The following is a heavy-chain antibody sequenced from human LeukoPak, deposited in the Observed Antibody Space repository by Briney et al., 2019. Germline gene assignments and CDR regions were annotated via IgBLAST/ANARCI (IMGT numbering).Heavy chain of an antibody. J-gene: IGHJ3*02. V-gene: IGHV3-13*01. Sequence: GGSLRLSCAASGFTFSSYDMHWVRQATGKGLEWVSAIGTAGDTYYPGSVKGRFTISRENAKNSLYLQMNSLRAGDTAVYYCARGVRGVYAFDIWGQGTMVTVSS. CDR3: ARGVRGVYAFDI. CDR2: IGTAGDT. CDR1: GFTFSSYD. D-gene: IGHD3-10*01.